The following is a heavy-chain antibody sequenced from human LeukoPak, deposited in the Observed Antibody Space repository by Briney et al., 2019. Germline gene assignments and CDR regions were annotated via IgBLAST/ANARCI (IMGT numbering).Heavy chain of an antibody. CDR1: GFTFSSCG. Sequence: PGGSLRLSCAASGFTFSSCGMHWVRQAPGKGLEWVAVIWYDGSNKYYADSVKGRFTISRDNSKNTLYLQMNSLRAEDTAVYYCASFGLGYSSGLDFDYWGQGTLVTVSS. V-gene: IGHV3-33*01. J-gene: IGHJ4*02. CDR2: IWYDGSNK. CDR3: ASFGLGYSSGLDFDY. D-gene: IGHD6-19*01.